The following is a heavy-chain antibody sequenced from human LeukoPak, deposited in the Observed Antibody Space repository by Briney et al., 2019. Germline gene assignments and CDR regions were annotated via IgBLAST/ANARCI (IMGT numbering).Heavy chain of an antibody. Sequence: GGSLRLSCAASGFTFSSYAMHWVRQAPGKGLEWVAVIRYDGSNKYYADSVKGRFTISRDNSKNTLYLQMNSLRAEDTAVYYCAKTGAAAGRGAFDIWGQGTMVTVSS. D-gene: IGHD6-13*01. V-gene: IGHV3-30*02. CDR3: AKTGAAAGRGAFDI. CDR1: GFTFSSYA. CDR2: IRYDGSNK. J-gene: IGHJ3*02.